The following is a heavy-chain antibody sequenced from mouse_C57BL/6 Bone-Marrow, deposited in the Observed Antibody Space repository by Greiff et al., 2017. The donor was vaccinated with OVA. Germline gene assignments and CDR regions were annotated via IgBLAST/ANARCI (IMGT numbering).Heavy chain of an antibody. CDR2: IDPDTGGT. Sequence: VQLQQSGAELVRPGASVTLSCKASGYTFTDYEMHWVKQTPVHGLEWIGAIDPDTGGTAYNQKFKGKAILTADKSSSTAYMELRSLTSEDSAVYYCTRGYSNYDAMDYWGQGTSVTVSA. V-gene: IGHV1-15*01. CDR3: TRGYSNYDAMDY. CDR1: GYTFTDYE. J-gene: IGHJ4*01. D-gene: IGHD2-5*01.